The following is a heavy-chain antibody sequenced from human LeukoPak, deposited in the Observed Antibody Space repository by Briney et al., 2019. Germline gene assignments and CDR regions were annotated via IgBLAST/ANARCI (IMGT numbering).Heavy chain of an antibody. CDR3: ARHGSGYPLYYFDY. CDR1: VGSFSDYY. Sequence: SETLSLTCAVDVGSFSDYYWSWIRQSPGKGLEWIGEMNQSGGTNYNPSLESRVTISVDTSKNHFSLKLSSVTAADTAVYYCARHGSGYPLYYFDYWGQGTLVTVSS. CDR2: MNQSGGT. V-gene: IGHV4-34*01. D-gene: IGHD3-3*01. J-gene: IGHJ4*02.